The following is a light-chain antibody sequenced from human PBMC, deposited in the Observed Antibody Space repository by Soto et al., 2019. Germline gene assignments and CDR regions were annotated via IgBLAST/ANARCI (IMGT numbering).Light chain of an antibody. CDR2: DVS. CDR3: TSYTTSSTYV. J-gene: IGLJ1*01. CDR1: SSDVGGYHY. V-gene: IGLV2-14*01. Sequence: QSVLTQPASVSGSPGQSITISCTGTSSDVGGYHYVSWYQQYPGKAPKVMIYDVSNRPSGVSNRFSGSKSGNTASLTISGLQAEDEADYYRTSYTTSSTYVFGTGTKVTVL.